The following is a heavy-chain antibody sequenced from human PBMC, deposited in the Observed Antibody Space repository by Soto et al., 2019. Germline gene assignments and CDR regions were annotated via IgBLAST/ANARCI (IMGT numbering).Heavy chain of an antibody. D-gene: IGHD6-13*01. J-gene: IGHJ6*02. CDR2: IYPGDSDT. CDR3: ARIAAAGTLHYYYYGMDV. V-gene: IGHV5-51*01. CDR1: GYSFTSYW. Sequence: GESLKISCKGSGYSFTSYWIGWVRQMPGKGLEWMGIIYPGDSDTRYSPSFQGQVTISADKSISTAYLQWSSLKASDTAMYYCARIAAAGTLHYYYYGMDVWGQGSTVTV.